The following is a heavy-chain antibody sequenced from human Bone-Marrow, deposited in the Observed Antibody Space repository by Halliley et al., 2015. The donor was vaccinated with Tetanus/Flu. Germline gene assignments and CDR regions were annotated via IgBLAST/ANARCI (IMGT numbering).Heavy chain of an antibody. V-gene: IGHV3-23*01. CDR3: VKDFSTAVPSAAHGDY. J-gene: IGHJ4*02. D-gene: IGHD4-17*01. Sequence: THYADSVKGRVTISRDNSNNMVFLQMNSLRTEDTAMYYCVKDFSTAVPSAAHGDYWGQGTLVAVSS. CDR2: T.